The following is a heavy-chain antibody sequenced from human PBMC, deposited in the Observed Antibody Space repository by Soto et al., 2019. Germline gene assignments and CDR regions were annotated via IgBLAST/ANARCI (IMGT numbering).Heavy chain of an antibody. Sequence: QMHIQQWGAGLLKPSETLSLTCAVSGGSFNAFYWNWVRQPPGEGLEWIGEVNHAGGTDYNPSLKSRVTISEDRSKNQLSLRLKSVTVADTATYYCARRGRYGGRSYTGWGQGTLVTVSS. J-gene: IGHJ4*02. CDR3: ARRGRYGGRSYTG. D-gene: IGHD2-15*01. CDR1: GGSFNAFY. CDR2: VNHAGGT. V-gene: IGHV4-34*01.